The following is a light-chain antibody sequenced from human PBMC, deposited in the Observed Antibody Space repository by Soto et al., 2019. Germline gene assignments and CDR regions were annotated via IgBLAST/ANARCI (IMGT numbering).Light chain of an antibody. Sequence: SALTQPPSVSSAPGQKVTTSCSGSSSNIGGNSVSWYQQLPGTAPKLLIYDDNKRPSGIPDRFSGSKSGTSATLGITGFQTGDEADYYCGSWDSSLSAYVFGTGTKVTVL. J-gene: IGLJ1*01. CDR2: DDN. V-gene: IGLV1-51*01. CDR1: SSNIGGNS. CDR3: GSWDSSLSAYV.